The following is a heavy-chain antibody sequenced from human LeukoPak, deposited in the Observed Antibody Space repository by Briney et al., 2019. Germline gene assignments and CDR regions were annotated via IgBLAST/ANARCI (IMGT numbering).Heavy chain of an antibody. CDR2: SNAGNGNT. J-gene: IGHJ5*02. D-gene: IGHD4-23*01. CDR1: GYTFTSYA. Sequence: GASVKVSCKASGYTFTSYAMHWVRQAPGQRLEWMGWSNAGNGNTKYSQESQGRVTITRDTSASTAYMELSSLRSEDTAVYYCARDNSVEDTAWWFDPWGQGTLVTVSS. CDR3: ARDNSVEDTAWWFDP. V-gene: IGHV1-3*02.